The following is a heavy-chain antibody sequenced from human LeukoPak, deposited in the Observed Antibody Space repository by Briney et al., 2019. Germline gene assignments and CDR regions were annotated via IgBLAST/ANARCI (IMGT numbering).Heavy chain of an antibody. V-gene: IGHV4-4*07. D-gene: IGHD3-10*01. J-gene: IGHJ4*02. CDR2: VYTSGSP. Sequence: SETLSLTCTVSGASITNYYWSWIRQPAGKALEWIGRVYTSGSPNYNPSLKSRVTMSVDTSKNQVSLKLSSVTAADTAVYYCAKTPYYGSGNWYFDDWGQGTLVTVSS. CDR3: AKTPYYGSGNWYFDD. CDR1: GASITNYY.